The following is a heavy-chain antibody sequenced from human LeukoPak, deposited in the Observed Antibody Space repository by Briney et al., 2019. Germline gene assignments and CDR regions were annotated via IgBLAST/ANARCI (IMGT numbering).Heavy chain of an antibody. D-gene: IGHD4-23*01. Sequence: GGSLRLSCRGSGFIYGNYWMTWVRQAPGKGLEWVANVKQDGRERHYVDSVEGRFTISRDNSKNTLSLQMNSLRAEDTAVYYCAKASYGGHDYWGQGTLVTVSS. CDR2: VKQDGRER. J-gene: IGHJ4*02. CDR1: GFIYGNYW. V-gene: IGHV3-7*03. CDR3: AKASYGGHDY.